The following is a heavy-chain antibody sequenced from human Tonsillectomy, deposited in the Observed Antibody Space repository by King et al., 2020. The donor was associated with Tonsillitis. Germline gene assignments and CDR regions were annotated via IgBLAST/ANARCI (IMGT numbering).Heavy chain of an antibody. D-gene: IGHD1-26*01. CDR3: ARLSGSYFVEGIDAFDI. V-gene: IGHV2-70*11. CDR1: GFSLSTSGMC. Sequence: TLKESGPALVKPTQTLTLTCTFSGFSLSTSGMCVSWIRQPPGKALEWLARIDWDDDKYYSTSLKTRLTISKDTSKNQVVLTMTNMDPVDTATYYCARLSGSYFVEGIDAFDIWGQGTMVTVSS. J-gene: IGHJ3*02. CDR2: IDWDDDK.